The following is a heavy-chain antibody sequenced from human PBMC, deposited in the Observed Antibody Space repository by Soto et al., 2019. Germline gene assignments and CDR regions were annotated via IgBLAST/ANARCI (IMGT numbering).Heavy chain of an antibody. V-gene: IGHV1-46*03. CDR2: INPSGGST. J-gene: IGHJ4*02. Sequence: GASVMVSCKASGYTFTSYYMHWVRQAPGQGLEWMGIINPSGGSTSYAQKFQGRVTMTRDTSTSTVYMELSSLRSEDTAVYYCARSSYIWGSDRSKSAFDYWGQGTLVTVSS. CDR3: ARSSYIWGSDRSKSAFDY. CDR1: GYTFTSYY. D-gene: IGHD3-16*02.